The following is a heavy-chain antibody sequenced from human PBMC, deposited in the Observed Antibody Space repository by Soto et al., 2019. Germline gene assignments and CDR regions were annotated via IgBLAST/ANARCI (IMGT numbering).Heavy chain of an antibody. D-gene: IGHD1-26*01. CDR1: GGSISSYY. Sequence: SETLSLTCTVSGGSISSYYWSWIRQPPGKGLEWIGYIYYSGSTNYNPSLKSRVTISVDTSKNQFSLKLSSVTAADTAVYYCASSMLLRYPGSAFDIWGHGTMVT. CDR2: IYYSGST. V-gene: IGHV4-59*08. CDR3: ASSMLLRYPGSAFDI. J-gene: IGHJ3*02.